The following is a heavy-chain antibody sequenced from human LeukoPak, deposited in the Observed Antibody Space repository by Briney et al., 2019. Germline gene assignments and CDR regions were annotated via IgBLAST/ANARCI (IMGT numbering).Heavy chain of an antibody. CDR3: ARVFTAVAEVLGAFDI. CDR2: IIPIFGTA. D-gene: IGHD6-19*01. V-gene: IGHV1-69*13. CDR1: GGTFSSYA. J-gene: IGHJ3*02. Sequence: SVKVSCKASGGTFSSYAISWVRQAPGQGLEWMGGIIPIFGTANYAQRFQGRVTITADESTSTAYMELSSLRSEDTAVYYCARVFTAVAEVLGAFDIWGQGTMVTVSS.